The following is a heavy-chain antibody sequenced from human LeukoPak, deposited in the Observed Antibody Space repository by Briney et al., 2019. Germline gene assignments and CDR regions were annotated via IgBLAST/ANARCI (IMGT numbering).Heavy chain of an antibody. CDR3: ARDGPYYYDSSGYYDAFDI. D-gene: IGHD3-22*01. CDR1: GGSISSSSYH. Sequence: SSETLSLTCTVSGGSISSSSYHWGWIRQPPGKGLEWIGSIYYSGSTYYNPSLKSRVTMSLDTSKNQFSLKLSSVTAADTAVYYCARDGPYYYDSSGYYDAFDIWGQGTMVTVSS. J-gene: IGHJ3*02. CDR2: IYYSGST. V-gene: IGHV4-39*07.